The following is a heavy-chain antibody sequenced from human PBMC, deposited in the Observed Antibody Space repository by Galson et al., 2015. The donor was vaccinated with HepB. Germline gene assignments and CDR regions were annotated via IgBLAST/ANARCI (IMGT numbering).Heavy chain of an antibody. V-gene: IGHV3-23*01. D-gene: IGHD5-12*01. CDR1: GITFNYYA. CDR2: ISGSGGST. CDR3: AKGLGNSGYDPLDY. Sequence: SLRLSCAASGITFNYYAMNWVRQAPGKGLEWVSGISGSGGSTYYAASVKGRFTISRDNSKSTLYLQMSSLRAEDTALYACAKGLGNSGYDPLDYWGQGTLVTVSS. J-gene: IGHJ4*02.